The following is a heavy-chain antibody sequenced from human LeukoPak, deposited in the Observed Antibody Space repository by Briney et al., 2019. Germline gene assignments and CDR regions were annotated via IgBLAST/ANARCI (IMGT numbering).Heavy chain of an antibody. CDR1: GFTFSSYA. J-gene: IGHJ4*02. V-gene: IGHV3-23*01. CDR2: ISGSGGST. Sequence: GGSLRLSCAASGFTFSSYAMNWVRQAPGKGLEWVSAISGSGGSTYYADSVKGRFTISRDNSKNTLYLQMNSLRAEDTAVYYCAKKGGDFDWLFPDDYWGQGTLVTVSS. D-gene: IGHD3-9*01. CDR3: AKKGGDFDWLFPDDY.